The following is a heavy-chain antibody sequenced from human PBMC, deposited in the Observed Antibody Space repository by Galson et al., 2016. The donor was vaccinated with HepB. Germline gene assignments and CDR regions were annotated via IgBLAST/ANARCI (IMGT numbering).Heavy chain of an antibody. Sequence: LRLSCAASTFTFRNYGMSWVRQAPGKGLEWVSVISGDGGTTYYADSVKGRFTISRDNSKNTLYVQMNSLRVEDTAVCYCAKGGMWDAFGMWGQGTMVTVSS. V-gene: IGHV3-23*01. CDR1: TFTFRNYG. CDR2: ISGDGGTT. CDR3: AKGGMWDAFGM. D-gene: IGHD1-26*01. J-gene: IGHJ3*02.